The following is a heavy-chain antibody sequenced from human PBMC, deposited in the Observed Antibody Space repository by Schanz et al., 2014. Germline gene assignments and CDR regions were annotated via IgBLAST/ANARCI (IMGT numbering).Heavy chain of an antibody. CDR3: AKQFLSYYFYGMDV. Sequence: QVQLVESGGGVVRPGRSLRLSCAASGFTFNNYGMHWVRQAPGKGLEWVAVIWYDGTDRYYADSVKGRFTISRDNSKNTVYLQMDSLRPEDTAVYYCAKQFLSYYFYGMDVWGHGTTVSVSS. J-gene: IGHJ6*02. CDR2: IWYDGTDR. CDR1: GFTFNNYG. V-gene: IGHV3-33*06.